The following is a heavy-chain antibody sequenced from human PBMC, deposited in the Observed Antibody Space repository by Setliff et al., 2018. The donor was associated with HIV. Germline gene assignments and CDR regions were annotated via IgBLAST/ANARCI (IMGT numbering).Heavy chain of an antibody. V-gene: IGHV4-39*07. Sequence: SETLSLTCTVSGGSLSSTTYYWGWIRQPPGKGLEWIGIIDYSGNTYYNPSLKSRITISVDTSKNQVFLRLTSVTAADTAMYYCARAAYSDAFDIWGQGTLVTVSS. CDR2: IDYSGNT. D-gene: IGHD3-16*01. J-gene: IGHJ3*02. CDR3: ARAAYSDAFDI. CDR1: GGSLSSTTYY.